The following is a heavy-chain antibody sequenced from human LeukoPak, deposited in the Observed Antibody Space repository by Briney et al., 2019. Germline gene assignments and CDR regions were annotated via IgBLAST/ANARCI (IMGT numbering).Heavy chain of an antibody. V-gene: IGHV3-21*04. CDR1: GFTFSSYE. J-gene: IGHJ4*02. Sequence: GGSLRLSCAASGFTFSSYEMNWVRQAPGKGLEWVSSISSSSNYIHYADSVKGRFTISRDNAKNSLYLQMNSLRAEDTAVYYCAKEIYNHYGDYVWVYWGQGTLVTVSS. CDR3: AKEIYNHYGDYVWVY. CDR2: ISSSSNYI. D-gene: IGHD4-17*01.